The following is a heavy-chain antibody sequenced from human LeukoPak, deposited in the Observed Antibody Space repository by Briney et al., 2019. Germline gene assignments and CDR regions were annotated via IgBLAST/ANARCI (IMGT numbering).Heavy chain of an antibody. J-gene: IGHJ3*02. Sequence: PSETRSLTCTVSGGSLSSYYWSWIRQPPGKGLEWIGRIYTSGSTNYNPSLKSRVTISVDTSKNQFSLKLSSVTAADTAVYYCARDARITISDAFDIWGQGTMVTVSS. CDR3: ARDARITISDAFDI. D-gene: IGHD3-3*01. CDR1: GGSLSSYY. CDR2: IYTSGST. V-gene: IGHV4-4*08.